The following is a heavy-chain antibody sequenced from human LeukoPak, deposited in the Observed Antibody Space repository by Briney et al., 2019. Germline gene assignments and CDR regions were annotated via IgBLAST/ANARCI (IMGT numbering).Heavy chain of an antibody. CDR1: GGSFSGYY. D-gene: IGHD6-13*01. Sequence: SETLSLTCAVYGGSFSGYYWSCIRQPQRKGLEWIGEINHSGSTNYDPSLKSRVTISVDTSKNQFSLNLSSVTVADTAVYYCARGPRDSATWYANYWGQGTLVTVSS. CDR2: INHSGST. CDR3: ARGPRDSATWYANY. V-gene: IGHV4-34*01. J-gene: IGHJ4*02.